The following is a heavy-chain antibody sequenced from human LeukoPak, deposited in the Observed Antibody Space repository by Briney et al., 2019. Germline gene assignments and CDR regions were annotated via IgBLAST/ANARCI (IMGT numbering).Heavy chain of an antibody. J-gene: IGHJ5*02. D-gene: IGHD3-16*02. V-gene: IGHV5-51*01. CDR3: ARVAFGGVIEPNWFDP. CDR2: IYPGDSDT. CDR1: GYSFTSYW. Sequence: EESLKISCKGSGYSFTSYWIGWVRQMPGKGLEWMGIIYPGDSDTRYSPSFQGQVTISADKFISTAYLQWSSLKASDTAMYYCARVAFGGVIEPNWFDPWGQGTLVTVSS.